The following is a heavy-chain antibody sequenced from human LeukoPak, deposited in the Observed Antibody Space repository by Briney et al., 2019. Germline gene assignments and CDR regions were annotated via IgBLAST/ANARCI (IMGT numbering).Heavy chain of an antibody. Sequence: AGGSLRLSCSVSGFTFSTYVMHWVRQAPGKGLEWVAVISYDGSNKYYADSVKGRFTISRDNSKNTLYLQMNSLRAEDTAVYYCANAHSSRREYCSGGSCYPLYFDYWGQGTLVTVSS. CDR2: ISYDGSNK. V-gene: IGHV3-30*18. CDR1: GFTFSTYV. CDR3: ANAHSSRREYCSGGSCYPLYFDY. J-gene: IGHJ4*02. D-gene: IGHD2-15*01.